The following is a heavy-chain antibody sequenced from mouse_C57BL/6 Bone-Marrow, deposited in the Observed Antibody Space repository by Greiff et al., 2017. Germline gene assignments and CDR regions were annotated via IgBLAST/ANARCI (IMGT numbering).Heavy chain of an antibody. CDR2: IRSEGSTI. J-gene: IGHJ3*01. Sequence: EVQLVESGGGLVKPGGSLKLSCAASGFTFSDYGMHWVRQAPEKGLEWVAYIRSEGSTISIDYTVKGRFTISRDNANNTLFLQMTSLRSEDTAMYYCARPGFAYWGKGTLVTVSA. CDR3: ARPGFAY. V-gene: IGHV5-17*01. CDR1: GFTFSDYG.